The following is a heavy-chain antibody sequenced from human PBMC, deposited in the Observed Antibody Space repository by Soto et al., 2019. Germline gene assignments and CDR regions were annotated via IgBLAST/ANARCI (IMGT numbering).Heavy chain of an antibody. CDR3: ARGGGVGVAGSAAFDM. D-gene: IGHD3-3*01. Sequence: QLHLVQSGAVVKKPGASVTVSCSASGYPVTAYYMHWVRQAPGRGLEWMGGINPATGAAKYTQTFQGRVTLTGDTPTGTVFMDLGGLTSEDTAGFYCARGGGVGVAGSAAFDMWGQGTLVTVSS. CDR1: GYPVTAYY. CDR2: INPATGAA. J-gene: IGHJ3*02. V-gene: IGHV1-2*02.